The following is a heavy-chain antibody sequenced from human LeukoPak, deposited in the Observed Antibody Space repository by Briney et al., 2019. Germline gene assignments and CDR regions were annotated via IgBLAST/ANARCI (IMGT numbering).Heavy chain of an antibody. J-gene: IGHJ4*02. CDR1: GYTFTDYW. CDR2: ISPRDSQT. Sequence: GESLKISCKTSGYTFTDYWIVWVRQMPGKGLECMGVISPRDSQTTYSASFQGQVTISADKSVSTAYLQWSSLKASDTAMYYCARQVGSGWRYWGQGTLVTVSS. CDR3: ARQVGSGWRY. D-gene: IGHD6-19*01. V-gene: IGHV5-51*01.